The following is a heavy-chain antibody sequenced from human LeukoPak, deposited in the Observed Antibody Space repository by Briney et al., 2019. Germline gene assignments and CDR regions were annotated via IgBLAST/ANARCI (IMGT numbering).Heavy chain of an antibody. V-gene: IGHV1-18*01. D-gene: IGHD5-18*01. CDR2: ISGYNGNT. CDR3: ARAYSYGSDYCYGMDV. J-gene: IGHJ6*02. Sequence: GASVKVSCKASGYTFTSYGISWVRQAPGQGLEWMGWISGYNGNTKYAHKVQGRVTMTTDTSTGTAYMELRSLRSDDTAVYYCARAYSYGSDYCYGMDVWGQGTTVTVSS. CDR1: GYTFTSYG.